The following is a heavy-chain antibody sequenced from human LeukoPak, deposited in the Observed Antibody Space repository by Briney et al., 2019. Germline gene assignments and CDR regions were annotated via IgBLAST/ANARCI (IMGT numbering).Heavy chain of an antibody. J-gene: IGHJ4*02. Sequence: PSETLSLTCTVSGGSISSYYWSWIRQPPGKGLEWIEYIYYSGSTNYNPSLKSRVTISVDTSKNQFSLKLGSVTAADTAVYYCARAALTGYYFPFDYWGQGTLVTVSS. CDR2: IYYSGST. CDR1: GGSISSYY. V-gene: IGHV4-59*01. CDR3: ARAALTGYYFPFDY. D-gene: IGHD3-9*01.